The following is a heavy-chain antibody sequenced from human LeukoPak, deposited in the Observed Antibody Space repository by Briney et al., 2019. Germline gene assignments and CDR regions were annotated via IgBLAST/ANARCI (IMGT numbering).Heavy chain of an antibody. Sequence: VASVKVSCKASGYTFDTYVFCWVRQAPGHGLEWMGWISANTGKTDYAQKFQGRVTMTTDTSTSTAYMELRTLRPDDTAVYYCAKVAGDRMDYWGQGILVTVSS. J-gene: IGHJ4*02. CDR2: ISANTGKT. V-gene: IGHV1-18*01. D-gene: IGHD6-13*01. CDR1: GYTFDTYV. CDR3: AKVAGDRMDY.